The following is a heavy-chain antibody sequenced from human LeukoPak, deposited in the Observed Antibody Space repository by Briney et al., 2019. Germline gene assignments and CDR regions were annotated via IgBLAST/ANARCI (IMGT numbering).Heavy chain of an antibody. D-gene: IGHD2-2*01. J-gene: IGHJ6*02. V-gene: IGHV4-30-4*01. Sequence: SETLSLTCTVSGASTSSVDYYWTWIRQTPGEGLEWIGFIYHNGNTQYNPSLKSAITISIDTSKNQFSLTLSSVTAADTAVYYCARVRLVKVRAYYGMDVWGQGTTVTVSS. CDR2: IYHNGNT. CDR1: GASTSSVDYY. CDR3: ARVRLVKVRAYYGMDV.